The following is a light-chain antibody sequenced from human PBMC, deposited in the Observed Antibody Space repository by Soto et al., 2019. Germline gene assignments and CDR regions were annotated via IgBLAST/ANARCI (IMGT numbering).Light chain of an antibody. CDR3: QKYNSYPWK. V-gene: IGKV1-5*01. Sequence: DIQTTPSPSTLSASVVYRVTITCRASQSISSWLAWYQQKPGKAPKLLIYDASSLESGVPSRFSGSGSGTEFTLTISSLQPDDFATYYCQKYNSYPWKCGQGNKGAIK. CDR2: DAS. J-gene: IGKJ1*01. CDR1: QSISSW.